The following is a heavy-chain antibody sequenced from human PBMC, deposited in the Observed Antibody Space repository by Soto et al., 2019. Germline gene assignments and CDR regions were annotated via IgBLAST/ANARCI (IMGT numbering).Heavy chain of an antibody. CDR2: IIPIFGTA. J-gene: IGHJ4*02. CDR1: GGIFSSYA. D-gene: IGHD3-22*01. CDR3: ARGGSGYVWFNEF. Sequence: QEQLVQSGAEVKKPGSSVKVSCKASGGIFSSYAISWVRQAPGQGLEWMGGIIPIFGTANYAQKFQGRVTITADESTNTAYMDLSILKFEDTAIYYCARGGSGYVWFNEFWGQGTLVTVSS. V-gene: IGHV1-69*01.